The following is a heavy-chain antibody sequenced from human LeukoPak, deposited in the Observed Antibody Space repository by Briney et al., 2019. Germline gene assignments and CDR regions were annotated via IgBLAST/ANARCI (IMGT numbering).Heavy chain of an antibody. Sequence: SETLSLTCTVSGGSISSYYWSWIRQPPGKGLEWIGYIYYSGSTNYNPSLKSRVTISVDTSKNQFSLKLSSVTAADTAVYYCARDGFWSGYSFDYWGQGTLVTVSS. D-gene: IGHD3-3*01. V-gene: IGHV4-59*01. J-gene: IGHJ4*02. CDR1: GGSISSYY. CDR2: IYYSGST. CDR3: ARDGFWSGYSFDY.